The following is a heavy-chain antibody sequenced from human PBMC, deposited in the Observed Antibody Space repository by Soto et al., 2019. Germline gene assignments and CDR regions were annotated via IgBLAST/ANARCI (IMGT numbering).Heavy chain of an antibody. Sequence: GGSLRLSCAASGFTFSTYWMHWIRQVPGKGLEWVASVKEDGSELYYLHSVRGRFSISRDSAGNALHLTMNYLSAEDTGVYFCARDIGFDYVNWGQGIPVTVSS. V-gene: IGHV3-7*01. D-gene: IGHD3-16*01. J-gene: IGHJ4*02. CDR3: ARDIGFDYVN. CDR2: VKEDGSEL. CDR1: GFTFSTYW.